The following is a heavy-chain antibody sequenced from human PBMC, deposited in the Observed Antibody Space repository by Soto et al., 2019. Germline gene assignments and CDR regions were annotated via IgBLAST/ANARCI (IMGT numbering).Heavy chain of an antibody. CDR1: GFTFSSYG. Sequence: QVQLVESGGGVVQPGRSLRLSCAASGFTFSSYGMHWVRQAPGKGLEWVAVISYDGSNKYYADSVKGRFTISRDNSKNTLYLQMNSLRAEDTAVYYCAKERLRPYYDGMDVWGQGTTVTVSS. D-gene: IGHD5-12*01. V-gene: IGHV3-30*18. J-gene: IGHJ6*02. CDR2: ISYDGSNK. CDR3: AKERLRPYYDGMDV.